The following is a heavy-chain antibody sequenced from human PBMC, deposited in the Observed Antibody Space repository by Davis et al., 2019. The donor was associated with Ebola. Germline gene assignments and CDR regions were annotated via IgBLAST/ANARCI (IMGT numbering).Heavy chain of an antibody. J-gene: IGHJ4*02. CDR1: GFTFSGSA. CDR2: IRSKANSYAT. V-gene: IGHV3-73*01. D-gene: IGHD4-11*01. Sequence: GESLKISCAASGFTFSGSAMHRVRQASGKGLEWVGRIRSKANSYATAYAASVKGRFTISRDDSKNTAYLQMNSLKTEDTAVYYCTSTLDSDYVDYWGQGTLVTVSS. CDR3: TSTLDSDYVDY.